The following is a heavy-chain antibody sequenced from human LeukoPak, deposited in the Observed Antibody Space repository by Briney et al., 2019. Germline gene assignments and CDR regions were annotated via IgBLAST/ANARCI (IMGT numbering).Heavy chain of an antibody. CDR3: ARCRGYSSSWARTFDI. D-gene: IGHD6-13*01. V-gene: IGHV4-59*01. CDR2: IHYNGSP. CDR1: GASISSYY. Sequence: SETLSLTCTVSGASISSYYWSWIRQPPGKGLEWIGYIHYNGSPNYNPSLKSRVTMSLDTSENQFSLKLTSVTAADTAVYYCARCRGYSSSWARTFDIWGQGTMVTVSS. J-gene: IGHJ3*02.